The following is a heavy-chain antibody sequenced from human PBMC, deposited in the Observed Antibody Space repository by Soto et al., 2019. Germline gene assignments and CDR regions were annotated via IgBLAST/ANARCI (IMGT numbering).Heavy chain of an antibody. Sequence: QVQLQESGPGLVKPSETLSLTCVVSGGSINSSYWWNWVRQPPGKGLEWIWEISHGGSTNFNPSLKSRATISVDKSKNHLSLKLDSVTAADTAVYYCAREVSGIQAFDYWGQGTLVTVSS. CDR3: AREVSGIQAFDY. CDR2: ISHGGST. D-gene: IGHD1-20*01. J-gene: IGHJ4*02. V-gene: IGHV4-4*02. CDR1: GGSINSSYW.